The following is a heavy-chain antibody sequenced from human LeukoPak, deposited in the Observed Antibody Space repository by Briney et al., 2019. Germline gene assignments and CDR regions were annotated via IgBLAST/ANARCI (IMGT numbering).Heavy chain of an antibody. CDR2: ISAYNGNT. Sequence: GASVKVSCKASGYTFTSYGISWVRQAPGQGLEWMGWISAYNGNTNYAQKLQGRVTMTTDTSTSTAYMELSSLRSDDTAVYYCARDRTVTTFYAFDPWGQGTLVTVSS. V-gene: IGHV1-18*01. CDR3: ARDRTVTTFYAFDP. J-gene: IGHJ5*02. D-gene: IGHD4-17*01. CDR1: GYTFTSYG.